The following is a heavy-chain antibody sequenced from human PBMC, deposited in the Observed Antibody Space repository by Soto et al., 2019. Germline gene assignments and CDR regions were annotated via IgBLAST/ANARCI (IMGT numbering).Heavy chain of an antibody. D-gene: IGHD1-26*01. Sequence: QVQVVQSGREVRKPGASVKVSCKSSAHIFTSYYIYWVRQAPGQGLEWMGVINPSGDSTSYAQKFQGRVTLTRDTSTSTMYMEMNSLRSEDTAVYYCALGPCFDYWGQGTLVTVSS. CDR3: ALGPCFDY. V-gene: IGHV1-46*01. CDR1: AHIFTSYY. J-gene: IGHJ4*02. CDR2: INPSGDST.